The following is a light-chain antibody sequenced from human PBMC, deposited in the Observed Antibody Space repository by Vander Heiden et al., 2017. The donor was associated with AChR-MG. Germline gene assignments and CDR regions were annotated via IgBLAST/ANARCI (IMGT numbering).Light chain of an antibody. V-gene: IGKV1-13*02. J-gene: IGKJ4*01. CDR1: QDISSA. CDR3: QQSSSYPLT. Sequence: AIQMTQSPSSLSASVGDRVTITCRASQDISSALIWYQQKPGKVPKVLIYDASSLVSGVPSRFSGSGSGTEFTLTISSLQPEDFATYHCQQSSSYPLTFGGWIKVEIK. CDR2: DAS.